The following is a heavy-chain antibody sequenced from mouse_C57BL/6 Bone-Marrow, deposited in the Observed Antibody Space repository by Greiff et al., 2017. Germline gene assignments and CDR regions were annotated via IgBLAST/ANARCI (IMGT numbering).Heavy chain of an antibody. CDR3: ARGGYYGSLHWYFDV. J-gene: IGHJ1*03. V-gene: IGHV1-82*01. D-gene: IGHD2-1*01. CDR2: IYPGDGDT. CDR1: GYAFSSSW. Sequence: QVQLKQSGPELVKPGASVKISCKASGYAFSSSWMNWVKQRPGKGLEWIGRIYPGDGDTNYNGKFKGKATLTADKSSSTAYMQLSSLTSEDSAVYFCARGGYYGSLHWYFDVWGTGTTVTVSS.